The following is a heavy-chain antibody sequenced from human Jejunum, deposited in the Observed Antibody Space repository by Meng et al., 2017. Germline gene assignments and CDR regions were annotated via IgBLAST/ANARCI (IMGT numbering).Heavy chain of an antibody. CDR1: GGSISSYY. Sequence: SETLSLTCTVSGGSISSYYWSWIRQPPGKRPEWIAYIHYSGSTDYSPSLKSRVTKSVDTSKNQFSLKLNSVTAADTAVYYCARSRSAGTALDAFDIWGQGTMVTVSS. CDR3: ARSRSAGTALDAFDI. CDR2: IHYSGST. V-gene: IGHV4-59*01. J-gene: IGHJ3*02. D-gene: IGHD6-13*01.